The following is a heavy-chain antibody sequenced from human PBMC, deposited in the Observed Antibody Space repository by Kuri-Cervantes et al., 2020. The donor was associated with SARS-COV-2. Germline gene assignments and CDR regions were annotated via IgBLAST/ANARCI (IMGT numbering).Heavy chain of an antibody. D-gene: IGHD6-13*01. V-gene: IGHV5-51*01. CDR2: IYPGGSDT. J-gene: IGHJ6*03. CDR1: GYSFTSYW. CDR3: ARQRGSSSWYYPPLHSDYYYYMDV. Sequence: KVSCKGSGYSFTSYWIGWVRQMPGKGLEWMGIIYPGGSDTRYSPSFQGQVTISADKSISTAYLQWSSLKASDTAMYYCARQRGSSSWYYPPLHSDYYYYMDVWGKGTTVTVSS.